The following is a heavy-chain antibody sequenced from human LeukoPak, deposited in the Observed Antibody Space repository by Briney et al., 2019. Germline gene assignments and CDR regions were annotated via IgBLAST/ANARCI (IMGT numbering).Heavy chain of an antibody. CDR2: INASNGNT. Sequence: ASVKVSCKASGYTFTSYAMHWVRQAPGQRLEWMGWINASNGNTNYAQKLQGRVTMTTDTSTSTAYMELRSLRSDDTAVYYCATAVADYFDYWGQGTLVTVSS. CDR3: ATAVADYFDY. CDR1: GYTFTSYA. D-gene: IGHD6-19*01. V-gene: IGHV1-3*01. J-gene: IGHJ4*02.